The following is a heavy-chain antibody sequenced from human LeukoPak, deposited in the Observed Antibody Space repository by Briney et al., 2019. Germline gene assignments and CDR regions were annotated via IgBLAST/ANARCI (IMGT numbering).Heavy chain of an antibody. CDR1: GGSISSSSYY. CDR3: ARRVQYSYGFGYYYYYYMDV. CDR2: IYYSGST. J-gene: IGHJ6*03. Sequence: SETLSLTCTVSGGSISSSSYYWGWIRQPPGKGLEWIGSIYYSGSTYYNPSLKSRVTISVDTSKNQFSLKLSSVTAADTAVYYCARRVQYSYGFGYYYYYYMDVWGKGTTVTISS. D-gene: IGHD5-18*01. V-gene: IGHV4-39*01.